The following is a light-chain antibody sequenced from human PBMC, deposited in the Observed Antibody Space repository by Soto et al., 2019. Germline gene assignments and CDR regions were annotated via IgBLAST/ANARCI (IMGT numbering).Light chain of an antibody. CDR1: QSVSSS. V-gene: IGKV3-11*01. J-gene: IGKJ3*01. Sequence: EIVLTQSPDTLSLSPGERATLSCRASQSVSSSLAWYQQKPGQAPRLLIYDASNRATGIPARFSGSGSWTDFTLTISSLEPEDFAVYYCQQRSNWPPEFTFGPGTKVDIK. CDR3: QQRSNWPPEFT. CDR2: DAS.